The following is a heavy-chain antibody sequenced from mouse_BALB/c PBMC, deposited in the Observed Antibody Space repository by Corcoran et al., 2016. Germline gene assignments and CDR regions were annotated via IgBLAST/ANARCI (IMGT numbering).Heavy chain of an antibody. V-gene: IGHV14-1*02. CDR1: GFNIKDYY. D-gene: IGHD2-4*01. CDR3: ASIYYDYAWFAY. Sequence: EVQLQQSGAELVRPGALVKLSCKASGFNIKDYYMHWVKQRPEQGLEWIGWIDPENGNTIYDPKFQGKASITADTSSNTAYLQLSRLTSEDTAVYYCASIYYDYAWFAYWGQGTLVTVSA. CDR2: IDPENGNT. J-gene: IGHJ3*01.